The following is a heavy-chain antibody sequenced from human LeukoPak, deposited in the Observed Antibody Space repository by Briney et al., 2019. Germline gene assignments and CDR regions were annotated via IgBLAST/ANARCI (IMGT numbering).Heavy chain of an antibody. J-gene: IGHJ6*02. D-gene: IGHD1-1*01. CDR1: GFSLSDLS. Sequence: VKVSFKVSGFSLSDLSMNWVRQAPGKGLEWMGGFDPEDGELSYAQKFQGRLTMTGDTSTDTVYMELSSLTSEDTAVYYCATLHDPPPVYHYHYHGMDVWGQGTTVIVSS. CDR3: ATLHDPPPVYHYHYHGMDV. CDR2: FDPEDGEL. V-gene: IGHV1-24*01.